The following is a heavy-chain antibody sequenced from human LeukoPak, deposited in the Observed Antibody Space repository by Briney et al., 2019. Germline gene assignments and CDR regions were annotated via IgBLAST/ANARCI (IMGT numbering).Heavy chain of an antibody. V-gene: IGHV4-34*01. CDR2: IYYSGST. Sequence: PSETLSLTCAVYGGSFSGYYWSWIRQPPGKGLEWIGSIYYSGSTYYNPSLKSRVAISVDTSKNQFSLKLSSVTAADTAVYYCASGDYSSGLDAFDIWGQGTMVTVSS. CDR3: ASGDYSSGLDAFDI. J-gene: IGHJ3*02. CDR1: GGSFSGYY. D-gene: IGHD3-22*01.